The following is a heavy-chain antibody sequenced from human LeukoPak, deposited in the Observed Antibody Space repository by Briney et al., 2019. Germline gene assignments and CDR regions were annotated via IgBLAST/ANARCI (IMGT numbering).Heavy chain of an antibody. CDR3: ARVGGYQSIDY. J-gene: IGHJ4*02. Sequence: PGASVKVSCKSSGYIFTTYSITWVRQAPGQGLEWMGWISAYNGNTKYARNLQGRVSMTTDTSTSTAYMELRSLRPDDTAVYYCARVGGYQSIDYWGQGTLVTVSS. CDR1: GYIFTTYS. CDR2: ISAYNGNT. D-gene: IGHD1-26*01. V-gene: IGHV1-18*04.